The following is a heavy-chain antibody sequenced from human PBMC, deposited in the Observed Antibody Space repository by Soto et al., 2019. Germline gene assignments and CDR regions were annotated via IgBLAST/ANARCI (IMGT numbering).Heavy chain of an antibody. Sequence: QVQLVQSGAEVKKPGSSVKVSCKASGGTFSSYTISWVRQAPGQGLEWMGRIIPIPGIANYAQKFQGRVTITADKSTSPAYMALNSLRSEDAAVYYCERLAAAGTPISDYWGQGTLFTVSS. J-gene: IGHJ4*02. D-gene: IGHD6-13*01. CDR1: GGTFSSYT. CDR3: ERLAAAGTPISDY. CDR2: IIPIPGIA. V-gene: IGHV1-69*02.